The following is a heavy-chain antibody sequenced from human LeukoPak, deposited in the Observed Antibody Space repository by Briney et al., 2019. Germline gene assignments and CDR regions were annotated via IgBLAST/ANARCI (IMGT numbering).Heavy chain of an antibody. CDR2: IYPGDSDT. CDR1: GYSFTSYC. V-gene: IGHV5-51*01. D-gene: IGHD6-13*01. J-gene: IGHJ4*02. Sequence: GESLKISCKGSGYSFTSYCIGWVRQMPGKGLEWMGIIYPGDSDTRYSPSFQGQVTISADKSISTAYLQWSSLKASDTAMYYCARRGHSSSWYSDYWGQGTLDTVSS. CDR3: ARRGHSSSWYSDY.